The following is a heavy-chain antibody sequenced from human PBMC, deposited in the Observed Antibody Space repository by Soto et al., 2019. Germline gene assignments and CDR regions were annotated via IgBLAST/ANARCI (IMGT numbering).Heavy chain of an antibody. D-gene: IGHD3-16*01. CDR1: GFTFSSYA. J-gene: IGHJ4*02. CDR2: ISYDGSNK. Sequence: QVQLVESGGGVVQPGRSLRLSCAASGFTFSSYAMHWVRKAPGKGLEWVAVISYDGSNKYYADSVKGRFTISRDNSKNTLYLQMNSLRDEDTAVYYCARAYEGDYFDYWGQGTLVTVSS. V-gene: IGHV3-30-3*01. CDR3: ARAYEGDYFDY.